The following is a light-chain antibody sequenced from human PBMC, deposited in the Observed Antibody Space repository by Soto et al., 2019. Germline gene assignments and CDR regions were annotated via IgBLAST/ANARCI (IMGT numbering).Light chain of an antibody. CDR3: QQYGCSPLT. J-gene: IGKJ4*01. CDR2: DAS. CDR1: QNVRSSD. Sequence: EIVLTQSPGTLSLSPGERVTLSCRASQNVRSSDLAWYQQKVGQPPRLLIYDASNRATGVPARFSGSGSGTDFTLTISRLEPEDFAVYYCQQYGCSPLTFGAGTMVEIK. V-gene: IGKV3-20*01.